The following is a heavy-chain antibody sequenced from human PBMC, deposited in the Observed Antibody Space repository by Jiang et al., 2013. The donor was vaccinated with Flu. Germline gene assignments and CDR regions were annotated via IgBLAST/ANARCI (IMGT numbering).Heavy chain of an antibody. CDR1: GFTFRNAW. V-gene: IGHV3-15*01. CDR2: IKSKTDGGTT. CDR3: TTDESGGYAFDI. Sequence: QLLESGGGFVKPGGSLRLSCAASGFTFRNAWMSWVRQAPGKGLEWVGRIKSKTDGGTTDFAAPVKGRFTMSRDDSRNTLYLQMNSLRTEDTAVYFCTTDESGGYAFDIWGQGTLVTVSS. J-gene: IGHJ3*02. D-gene: IGHD3-10*01.